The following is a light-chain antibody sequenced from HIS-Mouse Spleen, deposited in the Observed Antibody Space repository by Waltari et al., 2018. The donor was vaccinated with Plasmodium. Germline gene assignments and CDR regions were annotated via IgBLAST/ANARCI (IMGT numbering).Light chain of an antibody. CDR3: QQYYSTPWT. CDR2: WAS. CDR1: QSVLYSSNNKTY. J-gene: IGKJ1*01. V-gene: IGKV4-1*01. Sequence: DIVMTQSPDSLAVSRGERATINCKSSQSVLYSSNNKTYLAWYQQKPGQPPKLLIYWASTRESGVPDRFSGSGSGTDFTLTISSLQAEDVAVYYCQQYYSTPWTFGQGTKVEIK.